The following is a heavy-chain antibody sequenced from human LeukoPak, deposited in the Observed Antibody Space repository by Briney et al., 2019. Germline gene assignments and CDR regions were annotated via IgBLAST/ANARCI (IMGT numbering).Heavy chain of an antibody. V-gene: IGHV3-30-3*01. D-gene: IGHD3-22*01. Sequence: PGGSLRLSCAASGFTFSSYAMHWVRQAPGKGLEWVAVISYDGSNKYYVDSVKGRFTISRDNFKNTLYLQMNSLRAEDTAVYYCARDRDSSGYPYYFDYWGQGTLVTVSS. CDR2: ISYDGSNK. CDR3: ARDRDSSGYPYYFDY. CDR1: GFTFSSYA. J-gene: IGHJ4*02.